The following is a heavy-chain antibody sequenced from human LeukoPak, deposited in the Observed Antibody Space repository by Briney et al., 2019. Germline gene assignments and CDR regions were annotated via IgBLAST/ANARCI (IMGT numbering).Heavy chain of an antibody. CDR1: GYTFTGYY. J-gene: IGHJ5*02. Sequence: ASVKVSCKASGYTFTGYYMHWVRQAPGQGLERMGWINPNSGGTNYAQKFQGRVTMTRDTSISTAYMELSRLRSDDTAVYYCARVPSRYGDYGPWGQGTLVTVSS. D-gene: IGHD4-17*01. CDR3: ARVPSRYGDYGP. V-gene: IGHV1-2*02. CDR2: INPNSGGT.